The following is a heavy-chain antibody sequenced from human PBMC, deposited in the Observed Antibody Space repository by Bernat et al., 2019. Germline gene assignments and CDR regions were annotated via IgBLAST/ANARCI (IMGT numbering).Heavy chain of an antibody. CDR2: IYYSGST. CDR1: GGSISSGGYY. CDR3: AGSYDYDYIWGSSRGFEY. V-gene: IGHV4-31*03. J-gene: IGHJ4*02. D-gene: IGHD3-16*01. Sequence: QVQLQESGPGLVKPSQTLSLTCTVSGGSISSGGYYWSWIRQPPGKGLEWIGYIYYSGSTYYNPSLKSRVTISVDTSKNQFSLKLSSVTAADTAVYYWAGSYDYDYIWGSSRGFEYWGQGTLVTVSS.